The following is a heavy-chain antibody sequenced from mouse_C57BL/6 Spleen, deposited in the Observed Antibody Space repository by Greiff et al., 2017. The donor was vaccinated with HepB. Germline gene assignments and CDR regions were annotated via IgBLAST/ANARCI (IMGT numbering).Heavy chain of an antibody. V-gene: IGHV5-12*01. Sequence: EVMLVESGGGLVQPGGSLKLSCAASGFTFSDYYMYWVRQTPEKRLEWVAYISNGGGSTYYPDTVKGRFTISRDNAKNTLYLQMSRLKSEDTAMYYCARRDGSSYLDYWGQGTTLTVSS. CDR1: GFTFSDYY. CDR3: ARRDGSSYLDY. D-gene: IGHD1-1*01. J-gene: IGHJ2*01. CDR2: ISNGGGST.